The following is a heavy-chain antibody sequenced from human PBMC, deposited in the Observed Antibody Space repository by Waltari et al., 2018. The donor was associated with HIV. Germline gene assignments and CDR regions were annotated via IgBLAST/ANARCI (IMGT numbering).Heavy chain of an antibody. J-gene: IGHJ5*01. Sequence: VHLQHSLPRLVKPAGTLSLTCTVSGASITTTHCCTCVRQSPAKALEWWTVVRQSPEKGLEWIGDVYHNGNTNYNPALRTRLMLSADKSANQFSMKLTSVTAADTAIYFCARGEGGYSWSWYDSWGQGVLVTVSS. D-gene: IGHD3-16*01. CDR1: GASITTTHC. CDR3: ARGEGGYSWSWYDS. V-gene: IGHV4-4*01. CDR2: VYHNGNT.